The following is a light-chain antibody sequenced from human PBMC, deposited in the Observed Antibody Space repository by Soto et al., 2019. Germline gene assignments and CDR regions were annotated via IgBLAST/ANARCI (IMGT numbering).Light chain of an antibody. CDR1: QSVLYTSNNKNF. V-gene: IGKV4-1*01. CDR2: WAS. Sequence: EIVMTQSPDSLAVSLGERVTINCKSNQSVLYTSNNKNFLAWYQEKPGHPPKLLIYWASARESGVPDRFSGSGSGTDFTFTISSLQAEDVAVYYCPQYYTTPITFGQGTRLEI. CDR3: PQYYTTPIT. J-gene: IGKJ5*01.